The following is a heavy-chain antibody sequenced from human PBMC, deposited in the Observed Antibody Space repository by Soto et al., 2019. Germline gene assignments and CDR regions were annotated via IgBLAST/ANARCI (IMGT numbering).Heavy chain of an antibody. V-gene: IGHV1-69*04. CDR3: AREWYYYDSRFDP. J-gene: IGHJ5*02. CDR1: GGTFSSYT. Sequence: GASVKVSCKASGGTFSSYTISWVRQAPGQGLEWMGRIIPILGIANYAQKFQGRVTITADKSTSTAYMELSSLRSEDTAVYYCAREWYYYDSRFDPWGQGTLVTVSS. CDR2: IIPILGIA. D-gene: IGHD3-22*01.